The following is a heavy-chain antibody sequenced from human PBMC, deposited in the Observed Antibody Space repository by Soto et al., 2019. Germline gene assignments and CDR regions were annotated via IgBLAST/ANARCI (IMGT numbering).Heavy chain of an antibody. CDR2: ISSSSEST. V-gene: IGHV3-23*01. D-gene: IGHD4-17*01. J-gene: IGHJ3*02. Sequence: GSLRLSCAASGFIFSTYAMNWVRQAPGKGLEWVSAISSSSESTFYAESVRGRFTISRDNSINALYLHMRSLRPEDTAVYYCAHPRGYGVFDAVDIWGQGTMVTVSS. CDR1: GFIFSTYA. CDR3: AHPRGYGVFDAVDI.